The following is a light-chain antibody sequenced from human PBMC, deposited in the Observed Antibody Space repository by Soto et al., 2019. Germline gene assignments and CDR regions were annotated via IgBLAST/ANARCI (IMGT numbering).Light chain of an antibody. CDR1: QTVRNNY. J-gene: IGKJ4*01. V-gene: IGKV3-20*01. Sequence: EFVLTQSPGTLSLSPGERVTLSCRASQTVRNNYLAWYQQKPGQAPRVLIYDASSRATGIPDRFRGGGSGTDFTLTISRLEPEDFAVYYCQQFSSYPLTFGGGTKVEIK. CDR3: QQFSSYPLT. CDR2: DAS.